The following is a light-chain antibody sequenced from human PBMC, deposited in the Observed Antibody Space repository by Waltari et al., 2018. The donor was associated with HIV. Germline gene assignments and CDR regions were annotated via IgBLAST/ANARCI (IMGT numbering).Light chain of an antibody. V-gene: IGLV2-14*01. CDR1: SSDVGGYNY. CDR2: EVS. J-gene: IGLJ2*01. Sequence: QSALTQPASVSGSPGQSITISCTGTSSDVGGYNYVSWYQQHPGKAPKLMIYEVSNRPSGVSIRFSGSKSGNTAYLTISGLQAEDEADYYCSSYASSSSLVLFGGGTKLTVL. CDR3: SSYASSSSLVL.